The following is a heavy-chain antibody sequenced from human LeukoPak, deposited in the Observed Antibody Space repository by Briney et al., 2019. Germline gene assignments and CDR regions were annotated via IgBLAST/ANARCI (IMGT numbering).Heavy chain of an antibody. CDR2: IRYDGSNK. D-gene: IGHD3-10*01. Sequence: GGSLRLSCAASGFTFSSYGMHWVRQAPGKGLEWVAFIRYDGSNKYYADSVKGRFTISRDNSKNTLYLQMNSLRAEDTAVYYCARDSDGSGSYFNFDYWGQGTLVTVSS. J-gene: IGHJ4*02. CDR1: GFTFSSYG. CDR3: ARDSDGSGSYFNFDY. V-gene: IGHV3-30*02.